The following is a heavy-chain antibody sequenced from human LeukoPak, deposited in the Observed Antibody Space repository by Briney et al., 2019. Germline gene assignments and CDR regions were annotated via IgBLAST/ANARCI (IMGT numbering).Heavy chain of an antibody. CDR1: GYTFTSYA. CDR2: INAGNGNT. Sequence: ASVKVSCKASGYTFTSYAMHWVRQAPGQRLEWMGWINAGNGNTKYSQKFQGRVTITRDTSASTAYMELSSLRSDDTAVYYCAREGGSYYAYYFDYWGQGTLVTVSS. D-gene: IGHD1-26*01. V-gene: IGHV1-3*01. CDR3: AREGGSYYAYYFDY. J-gene: IGHJ4*02.